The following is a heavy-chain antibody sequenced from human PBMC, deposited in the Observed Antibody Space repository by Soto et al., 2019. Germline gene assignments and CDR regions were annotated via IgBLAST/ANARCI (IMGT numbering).Heavy chain of an antibody. CDR2: ISSNGGST. CDR3: VKDPGVAVEAFDI. V-gene: IGHV3-64D*06. CDR1: GFTFSSYS. Sequence: PGGSLRLSCSASGFTFSSYSMHWVRQAPGEGLEYVSAISSNGGSTYYADSVKGRFTISRDNSKNTLYLQMSSLRAEDTAVYYCVKDPGVAVEAFDIWGQGTMVTVSS. J-gene: IGHJ3*02. D-gene: IGHD6-19*01.